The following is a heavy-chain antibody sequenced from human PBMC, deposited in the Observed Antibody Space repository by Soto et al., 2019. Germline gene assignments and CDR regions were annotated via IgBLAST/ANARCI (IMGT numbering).Heavy chain of an antibody. D-gene: IGHD2-2*01. CDR2: LNPSGATT. CDR1: GYTFTSYY. Sequence: QVSLVQSGAEVKKPGASVKVSCKASGYTFTSYYVHWVRQAPGQGLEWMGILNPSGATTTYAQHFPGRVAMPRDTSPSTVYMELSSLRSAETAVYYCARRDCFSSSCYFKYWGQGTLVTVSS. V-gene: IGHV1-46*01. CDR3: ARRDCFSSSCYFKY. J-gene: IGHJ4*02.